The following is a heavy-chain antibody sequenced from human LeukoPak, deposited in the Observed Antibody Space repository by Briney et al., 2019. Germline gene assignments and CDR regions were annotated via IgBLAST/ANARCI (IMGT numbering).Heavy chain of an antibody. J-gene: IGHJ4*02. Sequence: GGSLRFSCAASGFTFSSYAMHWVRQAPGKGLEWVAVISYDGSNKYYADSVKGRFTISRDNSKNTLYLQMNSLRAEDTAVYYCARAKGIAAAVLDYWGQGTLVTVSS. CDR1: GFTFSSYA. D-gene: IGHD6-13*01. CDR3: ARAKGIAAAVLDY. CDR2: ISYDGSNK. V-gene: IGHV3-30-3*01.